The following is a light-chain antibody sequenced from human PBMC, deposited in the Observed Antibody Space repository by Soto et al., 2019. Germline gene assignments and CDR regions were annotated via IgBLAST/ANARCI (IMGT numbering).Light chain of an antibody. J-gene: IGKJ5*01. V-gene: IGKV3-15*01. Sequence: EIVMTQSPATLPVSPGERATLSCRASQSVSSNLAWYQHKPGQAPRLLIFGASTRATGIPARFSGSGSGTEFILTVSSLQSEDFAVYYCQQYNNYVTFGQGTRLEIK. CDR2: GAS. CDR3: QQYNNYVT. CDR1: QSVSSN.